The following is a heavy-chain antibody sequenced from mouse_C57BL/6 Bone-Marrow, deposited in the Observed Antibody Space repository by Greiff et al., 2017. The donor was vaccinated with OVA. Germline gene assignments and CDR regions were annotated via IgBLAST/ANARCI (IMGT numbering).Heavy chain of an antibody. CDR3: AGVYKDYAMDD. V-gene: IGHV1-19*01. CDR1: GYTFTDYY. CDR2: INTYNGGT. Sequence: EVQLQQSGPVLVKPGASVKMSCKASGYTFTDYYMNWVKQSHGKSLEWIGVINTYNGGTNYNQKFKGKATLTVDKSSSTAYMELNSLTSEDSAVYYLAGVYKDYAMDDWGQGTSVTVSS. D-gene: IGHD2-1*01. J-gene: IGHJ4*01.